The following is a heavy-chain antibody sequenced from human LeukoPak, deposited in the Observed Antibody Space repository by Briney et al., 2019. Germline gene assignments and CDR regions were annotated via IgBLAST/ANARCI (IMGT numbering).Heavy chain of an antibody. CDR3: ARALFYGSGSYSRFDP. Sequence: SETLSLTCTVSGGSISSYYWSWIRQPPGKGLEWIGYIYYSGSTNYNPSLKSRVTISVDTSKNQFSLKLSSVTAADTAVYYCARALFYGSGSYSRFDPWGQGTQVTVSS. D-gene: IGHD3-10*01. V-gene: IGHV4-59*01. J-gene: IGHJ5*02. CDR2: IYYSGST. CDR1: GGSISSYY.